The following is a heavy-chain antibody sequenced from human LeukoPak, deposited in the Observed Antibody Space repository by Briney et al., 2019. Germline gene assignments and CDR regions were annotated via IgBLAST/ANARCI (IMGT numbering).Heavy chain of an antibody. V-gene: IGHV4-59*08. CDR1: GGSISSYY. CDR3: ARHAGMAGYYGVDV. D-gene: IGHD6-19*01. CDR2: IYNSGST. J-gene: IGHJ6*02. Sequence: SETLSLTCTVSGGSISSYYWSWIRQPPGKGLEWIAYIYNSGSTNNNPSLKSRVTISLDTSKNQFSLRLSSVTAADTAVYYCARHAGMAGYYGVDVWGQGTTVTVSS.